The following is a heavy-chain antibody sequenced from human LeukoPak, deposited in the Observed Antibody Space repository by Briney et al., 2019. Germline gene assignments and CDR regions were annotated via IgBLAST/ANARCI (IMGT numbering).Heavy chain of an antibody. J-gene: IGHJ4*02. CDR3: ARGKKIWSTLGD. V-gene: IGHV3-30-3*01. D-gene: IGHD3-16*01. CDR1: GFTFSSYV. CDR2: ISSDGSSK. Sequence: PGRSLRLSCAASGFTFSSYVMHWVRQAPGKWLEWVAVISSDGSSKYYADSVKGRFTISRDNSKNTLYVQMNSLRAEDTAVYYCARGKKIWSTLGDWGQGTLVTVSS.